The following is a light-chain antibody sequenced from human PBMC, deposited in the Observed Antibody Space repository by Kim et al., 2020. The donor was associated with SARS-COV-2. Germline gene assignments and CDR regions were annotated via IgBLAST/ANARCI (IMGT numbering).Light chain of an antibody. V-gene: IGLV2-14*03. J-gene: IGLJ1*01. CDR1: SSDVGGYNY. CDR3: TSYRSSGYV. Sequence: QFALTQPASVSGSPGQSITISCTGTSSDVGGYNYVSWYQQYPGKAPKLMIYDVFKRPSGVSNRFSGSKSGNTASLTISGLQAEDEADYYCTSYRSSGYVFGTGTKVTVL. CDR2: DVF.